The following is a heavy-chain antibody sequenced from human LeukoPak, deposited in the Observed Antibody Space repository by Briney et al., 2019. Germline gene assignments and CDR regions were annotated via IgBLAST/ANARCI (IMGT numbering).Heavy chain of an antibody. CDR2: FDPEDGET. J-gene: IGHJ1*01. Sequence: GASVKVSCKVSGYTITELSMHWVRQAPGKGLEWMGGFDPEDGETIYAQKFQGRVTMTEDTSTDTAYMELSSLRSEDTAVYYCATRSSGWYEDFQHWGQGTLVTVSS. V-gene: IGHV1-24*01. CDR1: GYTITELS. CDR3: ATRSSGWYEDFQH. D-gene: IGHD6-19*01.